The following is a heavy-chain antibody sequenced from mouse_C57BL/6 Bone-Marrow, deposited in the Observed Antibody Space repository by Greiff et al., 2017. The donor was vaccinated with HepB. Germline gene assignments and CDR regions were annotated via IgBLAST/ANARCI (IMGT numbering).Heavy chain of an antibody. CDR3: ARRVDY. V-gene: IGHV1-54*01. CDR1: GYAFTNYL. J-gene: IGHJ2*01. Sequence: VQLQQSGAELVRPGPSVKVSCKASGYAFTNYLIEWVKQRPGQGLEWIGVINPGSGGTNYNEKFKGKATLTADKSSSTAYMQLSSLTSEDSAAYFCARRVDYWGQGTTLTVSS. CDR2: INPGSGGT.